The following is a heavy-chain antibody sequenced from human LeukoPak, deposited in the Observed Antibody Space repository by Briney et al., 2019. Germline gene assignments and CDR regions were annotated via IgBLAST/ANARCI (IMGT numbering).Heavy chain of an antibody. J-gene: IGHJ6*04. V-gene: IGHV3-48*04. CDR1: EFTLGSYS. CDR2: ISSSSVTI. Sequence: GGSLRLSCAAPEFTLGSYSMNWVRQAPGKVLEWVSYISSSSVTIYYADSVKGRFTISRDNAKNSLYLQMNSLRAEDTAVYYCAELGITMIGGVWGKGTTVTISS. D-gene: IGHD3-10*02. CDR3: AELGITMIGGV.